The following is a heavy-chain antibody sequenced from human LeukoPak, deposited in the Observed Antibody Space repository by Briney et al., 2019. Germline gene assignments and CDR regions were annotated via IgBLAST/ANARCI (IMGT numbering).Heavy chain of an antibody. J-gene: IGHJ4*02. CDR3: AKDSSGWYVGYFDY. D-gene: IGHD6-19*01. CDR1: GFTFSSYA. V-gene: IGHV3-23*01. Sequence: PGGSLRLSCAASGFTFSSYAMSWVRQAPGKGLEWVSGISGSAGSTYYADSVKGRFTISRDNSKNTLYLQMNSLRVEDTAVYYCAKDSSGWYVGYFDYWGQGTLVTVSS. CDR2: ISGSAGST.